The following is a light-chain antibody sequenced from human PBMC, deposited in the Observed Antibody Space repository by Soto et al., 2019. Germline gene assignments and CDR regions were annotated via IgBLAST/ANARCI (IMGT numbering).Light chain of an antibody. CDR3: QQYNNWPLT. CDR1: QSVSSSY. V-gene: IGKV3-15*01. J-gene: IGKJ4*01. Sequence: EIVLTQSPGTLSLSPGERATLSCRASQSVSSSYLAWYQQKPGQAPRLLIYGASTRATGIPARFSGSGSASGAEFTVTISSLQSEDSAVYYCQQYNNWPLTFGGGTKVDI. CDR2: GAS.